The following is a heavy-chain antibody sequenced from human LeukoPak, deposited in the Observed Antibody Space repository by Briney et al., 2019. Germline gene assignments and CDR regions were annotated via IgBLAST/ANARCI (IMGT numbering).Heavy chain of an antibody. CDR3: ARLRLLRRRHSGRFPDWIDP. CDR1: GFTFSSYA. V-gene: IGHV3-23*01. Sequence: GGSLRLSCAASGFTFSSYAMSWVRQAPGKGLEWVSAISGSGGSTYYADSVKGRFTISRDNSKNTLYLQMNSLRAEDTAVYYCARLRLLRRRHSGRFPDWIDPWGQGTLVTVSS. J-gene: IGHJ5*02. CDR2: ISGSGGST. D-gene: IGHD1-26*01.